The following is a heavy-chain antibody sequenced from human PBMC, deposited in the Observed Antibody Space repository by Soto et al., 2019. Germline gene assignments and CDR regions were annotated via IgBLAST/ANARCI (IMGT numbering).Heavy chain of an antibody. CDR2: IFGGGST. Sequence: GGSLRLSCAASGFTVSSNYMSWVRQAPGKGLEWVSVIFGGGSTYYADSVKGRFTISRDNSKNTLYFQMNSLRVEDTAVYYCVRNCDGDCYFGFWGQGTQVTVSS. CDR3: VRNCDGDCYFGF. J-gene: IGHJ4*02. D-gene: IGHD2-21*02. CDR1: GFTVSSNY. V-gene: IGHV3-66*01.